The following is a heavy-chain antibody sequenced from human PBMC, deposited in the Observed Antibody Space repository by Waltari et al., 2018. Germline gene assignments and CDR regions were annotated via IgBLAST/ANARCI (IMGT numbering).Heavy chain of an antibody. CDR2: SNPILGIA. CDR1: GGTFSSYA. V-gene: IGHV1-69*04. D-gene: IGHD3-22*01. Sequence: QVQLVQSGAEVKKPGSSVKVSCKASGGTFSSYAISWVRQAPGQGLEWRGGSNPILGIANYAQKFQGRVTITADESTSTAYMELSSLRSEDTAVYYCARDPPKGYYDSSGYYHEDYWGQGTLVTVSS. J-gene: IGHJ4*02. CDR3: ARDPPKGYYDSSGYYHEDY.